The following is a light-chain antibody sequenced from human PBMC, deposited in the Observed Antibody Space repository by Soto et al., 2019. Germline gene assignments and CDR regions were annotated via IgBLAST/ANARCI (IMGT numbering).Light chain of an antibody. CDR2: QDS. CDR3: QACDSSTVV. CDR1: KLGDKY. Sequence: SYELTQPHSLSVSHGQTASITCSGDKLGDKYACWYQQKPGQSPVLVIYQDSKRPSGIPERFSGSNSGNTATLTISGTQAMDEADYYCQACDSSTVVFGGGTKLTVL. V-gene: IGLV3-1*01. J-gene: IGLJ2*01.